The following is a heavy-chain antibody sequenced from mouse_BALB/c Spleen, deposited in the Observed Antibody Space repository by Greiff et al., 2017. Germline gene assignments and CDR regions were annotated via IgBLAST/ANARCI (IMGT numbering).Heavy chain of an antibody. CDR1: GFTFSSYG. CDR3: ARVGYYGYYFDY. D-gene: IGHD1-2*01. V-gene: IGHV5-6-3*01. Sequence: EVHLVESGGGLVQPGGSLKLSCAASGFTFSSYGMSWVRQTPDKRLELVATINSNGGSTYYPDSVKGRFTISRDNAKNTLYLQMSSLKSEDTAMYYCARVGYYGYYFDYWGQGTTLTVSS. CDR2: INSNGGST. J-gene: IGHJ2*01.